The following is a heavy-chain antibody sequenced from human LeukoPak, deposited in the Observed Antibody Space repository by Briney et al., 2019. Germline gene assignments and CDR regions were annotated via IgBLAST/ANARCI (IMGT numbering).Heavy chain of an antibody. V-gene: IGHV3-43*02. J-gene: IGHJ5*02. CDR2: ISWDGGST. CDR1: GFTFDDYA. D-gene: IGHD3-3*01. CDR3: AKDISNYDFWSGFYT. Sequence: PGGSLRLSCAASGFTFDDYAMHWVRQAPGKGLEWVSLISWDGGSTYYADSVKGRFTISRDNSKKSLYLQINILRTEDTALYYCAKDISNYDFWSGFYTWGQGTLVTVSS.